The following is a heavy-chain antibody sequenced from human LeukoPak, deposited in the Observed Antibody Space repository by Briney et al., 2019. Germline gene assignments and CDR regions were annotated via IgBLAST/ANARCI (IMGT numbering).Heavy chain of an antibody. CDR1: GFSFRSYW. CDR3: ARGGTMAPFKD. CDR2: IKEDGSEK. Sequence: GGSLRLFCATSGFSFRSYWMNWIRQAPGKGLEWVANIKEDGSEKNYVDSVKGRFTISRDNAKNLLYLQMISLRVEDTAVYYCARGGTMAPFKDWGQGTLVTVSS. V-gene: IGHV3-7*01. D-gene: IGHD3-10*01. J-gene: IGHJ1*01.